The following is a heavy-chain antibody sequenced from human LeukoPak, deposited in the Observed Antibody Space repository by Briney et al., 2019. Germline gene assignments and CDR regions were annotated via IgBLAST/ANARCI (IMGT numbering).Heavy chain of an antibody. CDR1: GFTFSRYG. V-gene: IGHV3-33*06. D-gene: IGHD1-26*01. J-gene: IGHJ4*02. Sequence: GGSLRLSCAASGFTFSRYGMHWVRQAPGKGLEWVAVIWHDGSYEYYADSVKGRFTISRDSSKNTLYLRMNSLRAEDTAVYYCAKDGVGATSLDCWGQGTLVTVSS. CDR2: IWHDGSYE. CDR3: AKDGVGATSLDC.